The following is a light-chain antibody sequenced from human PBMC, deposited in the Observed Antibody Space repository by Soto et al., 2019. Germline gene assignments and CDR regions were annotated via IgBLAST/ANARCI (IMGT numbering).Light chain of an antibody. J-gene: IGKJ4*01. CDR3: QQLKSYPLS. V-gene: IGKV1-9*01. Sequence: DIQLTQSPSFLSASVGDRVTITCRTSQDISSYLAWYQQKPGKAPQLLISAASTLQSGVTSRFSGSGSGTEFTLTIRSLQPEDFATYYCQQLKSYPLSFGGGTKVEI. CDR2: AAS. CDR1: QDISSY.